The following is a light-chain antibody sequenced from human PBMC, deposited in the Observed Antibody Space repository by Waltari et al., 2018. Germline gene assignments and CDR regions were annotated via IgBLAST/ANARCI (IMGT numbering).Light chain of an antibody. CDR3: SSYTSSSTLVV. CDR2: DVS. V-gene: IGLV2-14*01. Sequence: QSALTQPASVSGSPGQSIPISCTGTSGTVGGYNFVYRYQQHPGKAPKLLIYDVSNRPSGVSNRFSGSKSGNTASLTISGLQAEDEADYYCSSYTSSSTLVVFGGGTKLTVL. CDR1: SGTVGGYNF. J-gene: IGLJ2*01.